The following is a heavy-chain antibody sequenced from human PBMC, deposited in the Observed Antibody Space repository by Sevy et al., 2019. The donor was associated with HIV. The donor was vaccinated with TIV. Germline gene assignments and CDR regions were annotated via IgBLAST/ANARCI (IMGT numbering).Heavy chain of an antibody. CDR1: GFTFSSHG. J-gene: IGHJ4*02. CDR3: AKRRNGDFDY. D-gene: IGHD2-8*01. V-gene: IGHV3-23*01. CDR2: LSGYSDIT. Sequence: RGSLRLSCAASGFTFSSHGMHWVRQAPGKGLEWVSGLSGYSDITRYADSVKGRFTVSRDNSRNTLYLQMNSLKAEDTALYYCAKRRNGDFDYWGQGTLVIVSS.